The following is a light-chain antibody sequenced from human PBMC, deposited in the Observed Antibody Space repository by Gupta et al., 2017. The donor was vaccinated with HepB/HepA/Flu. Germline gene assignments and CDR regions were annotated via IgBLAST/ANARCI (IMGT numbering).Light chain of an antibody. J-gene: IGLJ2*01. CDR3: AVWDDSLNGPV. CDR1: SSNIGTKT. CDR2: NNR. Sequence: QSVLGHPPSSSGPPGRRVTISCSGSSSNIGTKTVNWYQHLPGGAPKLLIYNNRQRPSGVSDRFSASKSGTSASLAIRGLQAEDEADYYCAVWDDSLNGPVFGGGTKLTVL. V-gene: IGLV1-44*01.